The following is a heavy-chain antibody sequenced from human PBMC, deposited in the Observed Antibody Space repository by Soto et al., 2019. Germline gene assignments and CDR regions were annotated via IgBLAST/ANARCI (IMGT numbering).Heavy chain of an antibody. Sequence: ESLKISCKGSGYSFTSYWISWVRQMPGKGLEWMGRIDPSDSYTNYSPSFQGHVTISADKSISTAYLQWSSLKASDTAMYYCARLAGDGSSSYYYYGMDVWGQGTTVTVSS. J-gene: IGHJ6*02. CDR3: ARLAGDGSSSYYYYGMDV. CDR1: GYSFTSYW. CDR2: IDPSDSYT. D-gene: IGHD6-13*01. V-gene: IGHV5-10-1*01.